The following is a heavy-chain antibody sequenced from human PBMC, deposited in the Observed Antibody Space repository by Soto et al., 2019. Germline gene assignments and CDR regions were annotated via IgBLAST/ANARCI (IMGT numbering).Heavy chain of an antibody. CDR3: AHLVVAGLTYYFDY. CDR1: GFSLSTSAVG. CDR2: IYWDDDK. J-gene: IGHJ4*02. Sequence: QITLKESGPTLVKPTQTLTLTCTFSGFSLSTSAVGVGWIRQPPGKALEWLAFIYWDDDKRYSPSLKSSRTITKDTSNNQVVLAMTTMDPVDTATYYCAHLVVAGLTYYFDYWGQGTLVTVSS. V-gene: IGHV2-5*02. D-gene: IGHD2-15*01.